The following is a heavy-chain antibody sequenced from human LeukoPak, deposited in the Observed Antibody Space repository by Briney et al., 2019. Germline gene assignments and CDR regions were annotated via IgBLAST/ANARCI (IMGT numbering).Heavy chain of an antibody. J-gene: IGHJ4*02. CDR3: AKGDQWELPFDY. V-gene: IGHV3-21*01. D-gene: IGHD1-26*01. CDR1: LFTFSDYS. Sequence: GGSLRLSCAASLFTFSDYSMNWVRQAPGKGLEWVSSISSRSSYIYYADSVKGRFTISRDNAKNSLYLQMNSLRAEDTAVYYCAKGDQWELPFDYWGQGTLVTVSS. CDR2: ISSRSSYI.